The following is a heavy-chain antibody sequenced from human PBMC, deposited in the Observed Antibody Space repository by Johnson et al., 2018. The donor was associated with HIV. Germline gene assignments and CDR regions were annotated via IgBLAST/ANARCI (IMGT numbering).Heavy chain of an antibody. Sequence: VRLVESGGGLVQPGGSLRLSCAASGFTFSSYAMHWVRQAPGKGLEYVSAISSNGGSTYYANSVKGRFTISRDNSKNTLYLQMGSLRAEDMAVYYCARAVGAPRAYEDDAFDIWGQGTMVTVSS. J-gene: IGHJ3*02. D-gene: IGHD1-26*01. CDR3: ARAVGAPRAYEDDAFDI. CDR1: GFTFSSYA. CDR2: ISSNGGST. V-gene: IGHV3-64*01.